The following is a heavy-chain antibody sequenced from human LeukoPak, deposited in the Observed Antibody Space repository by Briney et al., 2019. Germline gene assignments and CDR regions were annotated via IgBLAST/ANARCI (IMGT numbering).Heavy chain of an antibody. Sequence: PGGSLRLSCAASGFTFSSFWMSWVRQPPGKGLEWVAYIMQNGSEKYYVAYVKGRFTISRDNSKNTLYLQMNSLRAEDTAVYYCARDRVLYDILTGYRTIYFDYWGQGTLVTVSS. V-gene: IGHV3-7*01. D-gene: IGHD3-9*01. CDR2: IMQNGSEK. J-gene: IGHJ4*02. CDR1: GFTFSSFW. CDR3: ARDRVLYDILTGYRTIYFDY.